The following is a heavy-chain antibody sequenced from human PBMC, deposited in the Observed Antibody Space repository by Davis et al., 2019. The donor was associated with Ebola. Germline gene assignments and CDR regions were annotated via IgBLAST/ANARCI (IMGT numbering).Heavy chain of an antibody. D-gene: IGHD5-18*01. CDR1: GGSISSYY. J-gene: IGHJ3*02. CDR2: IYYSGST. CDR3: AGDSVLRYAFDI. V-gene: IGHV4-59*05. Sequence: SETLSLTCTVSGGSISSYYWSWIRQPPGKGLEWIGSIYYSGSTYYNPSLKSRVTISVDTSKNQFSLKLSSVTAVDTAVYYCAGDSVLRYAFDIWGQGTMVTVSS.